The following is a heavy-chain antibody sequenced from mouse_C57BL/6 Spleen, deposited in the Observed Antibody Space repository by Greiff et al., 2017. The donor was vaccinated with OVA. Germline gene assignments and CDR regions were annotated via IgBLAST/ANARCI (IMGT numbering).Heavy chain of an antibody. Sequence: EVQLQQSGPELVKPGASVQMSCKASGYTFTDYHMHWVKQSHGKSLEWIGYINPNNGGTSYNQKFKGKATLTVNKSSSTADMELRSLTSEDSAVYYCASSGTGAMDYWGQGTSVTVSS. D-gene: IGHD3-3*01. V-gene: IGHV1-22*01. CDR3: ASSGTGAMDY. CDR1: GYTFTDYH. CDR2: INPNNGGT. J-gene: IGHJ4*01.